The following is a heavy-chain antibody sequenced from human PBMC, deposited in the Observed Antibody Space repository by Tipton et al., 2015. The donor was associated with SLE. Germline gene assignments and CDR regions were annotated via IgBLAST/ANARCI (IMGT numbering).Heavy chain of an antibody. J-gene: IGHJ4*02. CDR2: IHYSGST. V-gene: IGHV4-39*07. Sequence: TLSLTCTVSGGSISSKNYYWGWIRQPPGKGLEWIGSIHYSGSTNSNPSLKSRVTMSVDTFKNQFSLNLSSVTAADTAVYYCARDGPASWGYGLWSGYFDLWGQGTLVTVSS. CDR3: ARDGPASWGYGLWSGYFDL. D-gene: IGHD3-3*01. CDR1: GGSISSKNYY.